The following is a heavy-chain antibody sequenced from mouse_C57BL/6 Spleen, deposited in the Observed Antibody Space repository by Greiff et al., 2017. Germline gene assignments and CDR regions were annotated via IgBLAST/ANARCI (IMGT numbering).Heavy chain of an antibody. CDR2: INYDGSST. J-gene: IGHJ4*01. D-gene: IGHD2-4*01. CDR1: GFTFSDYY. CDR3: ARDGLRGGYAMDY. V-gene: IGHV5-16*01. Sequence: EVKLVESEGGLVQPGSSMKLSCTASGFTFSDYYMAWVRQVPEKGLEWVANINYDGSSTYYLDSLKSRFIISRDNAKNILYLQMSSLKSEDTATYYCARDGLRGGYAMDYWGQGTSVTVSS.